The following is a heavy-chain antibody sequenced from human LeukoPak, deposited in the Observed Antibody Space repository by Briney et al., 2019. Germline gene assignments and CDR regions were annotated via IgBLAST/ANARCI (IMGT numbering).Heavy chain of an antibody. V-gene: IGHV3-23*01. CDR2: IGGSDGST. J-gene: IGHJ4*02. D-gene: IGHD6-19*01. Sequence: GGSLRLSCAASGFTFSSYAMSWVRQAPERGLEWVSTIGGSDGSTDYADSVKGRFTISRDNFKNTLYLQMKSLRVEDTAVYYCTREPGYSIGWGIDNWGQGTLVTVSS. CDR3: TREPGYSIGWGIDN. CDR1: GFTFSSYA.